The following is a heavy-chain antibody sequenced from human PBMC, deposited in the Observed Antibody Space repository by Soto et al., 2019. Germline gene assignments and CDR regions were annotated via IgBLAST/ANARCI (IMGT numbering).Heavy chain of an antibody. D-gene: IGHD3-10*01. CDR3: ARGRASGSYYLLDY. V-gene: IGHV1-8*01. CDR2: INPNSGNI. J-gene: IGHJ4*02. Sequence: ASVKVSCKASGYTFTTYDINWVRQATGHGLEWMGWINPNSGNIGYAQRFQGRVTMTRDTAIRKAYMEVSSLRSDDTAVYYCARGRASGSYYLLDYWGQGTLVTVSS. CDR1: GYTFTTYD.